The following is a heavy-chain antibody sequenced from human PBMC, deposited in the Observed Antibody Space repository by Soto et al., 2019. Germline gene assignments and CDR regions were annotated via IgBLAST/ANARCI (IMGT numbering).Heavy chain of an antibody. J-gene: IGHJ6*02. Sequence: GGSLRLSCAASGFTFSSYGMHWVRQAPGKGLEWVAVISYDGSNKYYADSVKGRFTISRDNSKNTLYLQMNSLRAEDTAVYYCAKEERLYYYYYGMDVWGQGTTVTVSS. V-gene: IGHV3-30*18. CDR1: GFTFSSYG. CDR3: AKEERLYYYYYGMDV. CDR2: ISYDGSNK.